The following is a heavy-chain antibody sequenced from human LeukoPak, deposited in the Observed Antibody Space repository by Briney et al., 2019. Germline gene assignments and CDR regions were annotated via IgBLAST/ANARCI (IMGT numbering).Heavy chain of an antibody. CDR3: ARRHGSGSDYRGVDY. V-gene: IGHV1-2*02. J-gene: IGHJ4*02. Sequence: VASVKVSCKASGGTFSSYAISWVRQAPGQGLEWMGWINPNSGDTNYAQKFQGRVTMTRDTSISTAYMELSTLRSDDTAVFYCARRHGSGSDYRGVDYWGQGTLVTVSS. CDR1: GGTFSSYA. CDR2: INPNSGDT. D-gene: IGHD3-10*01.